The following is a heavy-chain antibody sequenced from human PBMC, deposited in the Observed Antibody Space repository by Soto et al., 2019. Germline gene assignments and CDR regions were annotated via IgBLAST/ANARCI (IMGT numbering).Heavy chain of an antibody. D-gene: IGHD3-22*01. J-gene: IGHJ3*02. V-gene: IGHV4-31*03. CDR3: ARVGCYDGSGYNAFVI. Sequence: QVQLQESGPGLVKPSQTLSLTCTVSGGSISSGGYYWSWIRQHPGKGREWIGYIYYSGSTYYNPSLKSRVTISIDTSKNQFSLKLSSVTAADTAVYYCARVGCYDGSGYNAFVIWGQGTMVTVSS. CDR1: GGSISSGGYY. CDR2: IYYSGST.